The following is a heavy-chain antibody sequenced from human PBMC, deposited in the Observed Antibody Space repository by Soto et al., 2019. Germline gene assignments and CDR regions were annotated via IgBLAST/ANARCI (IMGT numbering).Heavy chain of an antibody. CDR3: ARDSGGYDFWSGYYSYYGMDV. V-gene: IGHV4-39*01. D-gene: IGHD3-3*01. CDR1: GGSISSSSYY. J-gene: IGHJ6*02. Sequence: PSETLSLTCTVYGGSISSSSYYWGWIRQPPGKGLEWIGSIYYSGSTYYNPSLKSRVTISVDTSKNQFSLKLSSVTAADTAVYYCARDSGGYDFWSGYYSYYGMDVWGQGTTVTVSS. CDR2: IYYSGST.